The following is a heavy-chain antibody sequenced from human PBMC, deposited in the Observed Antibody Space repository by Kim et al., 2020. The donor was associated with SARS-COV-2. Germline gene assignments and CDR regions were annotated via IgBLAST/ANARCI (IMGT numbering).Heavy chain of an antibody. V-gene: IGHV1-46*01. CDR3: ARVHSTSWYEY. J-gene: IGHJ4*02. CDR2: ST. D-gene: IGHD6-13*01. Sequence: STSSAQNCQGRVTLTRDTSTSTVYMELSSLRSEDTAVFYCARVHSTSWYEYWGQGTLVTVSS.